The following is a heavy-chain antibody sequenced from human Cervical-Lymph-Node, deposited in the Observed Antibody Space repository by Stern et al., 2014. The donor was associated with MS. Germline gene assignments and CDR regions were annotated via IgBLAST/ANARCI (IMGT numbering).Heavy chain of an antibody. V-gene: IGHV4-39*02. D-gene: IGHD5-18*01. J-gene: IGHJ5*02. CDR1: GGSISSNNYY. Sequence: QLQLQESGPGLVKPSETLSLTCAVSGGSISSNNYYWDWIRQPPGKGLEWIGTLYYSGSSYYNPSLKGRVTISVDTSKNHFSLKLTSVTAADTAVYFCARRYIYGYNWFHPWGQGTLVTVSS. CDR3: ARRYIYGYNWFHP. CDR2: LYYSGSS.